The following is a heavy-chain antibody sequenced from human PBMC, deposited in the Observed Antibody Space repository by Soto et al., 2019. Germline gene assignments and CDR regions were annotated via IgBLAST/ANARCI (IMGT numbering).Heavy chain of an antibody. J-gene: IGHJ4*02. CDR1: GYTFTSYD. CDR3: ARGLTSVGATASNY. D-gene: IGHD1-26*01. CDR2: MNPNSGNT. Sequence: QVQLVQSGAEVKKPGASVKVSCKASGYTFTSYDINWVRQATGQGVEWMGWMNPNSGNTGYAQKCQGRVTMTRNTSISTAYMELSSLRSEDTAVYYCARGLTSVGATASNYWGQGTLVTVSS. V-gene: IGHV1-8*01.